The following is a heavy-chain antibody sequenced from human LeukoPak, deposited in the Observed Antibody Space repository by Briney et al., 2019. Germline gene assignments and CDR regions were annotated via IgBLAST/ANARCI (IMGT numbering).Heavy chain of an antibody. V-gene: IGHV3-23*01. CDR2: ISGSGGST. J-gene: IGHJ4*02. D-gene: IGHD3-22*01. Sequence: GGSLRLSCAASGSTFSSYAMSWVRQAPGKGLEWVSAISGSGGSTYYADSVKGRFTISRDNSKNTLYLQMNSLRAEDTAVYYCAKDPVDYYDSSGYRRPDYWGQGTLVTVSS. CDR3: AKDPVDYYDSSGYRRPDY. CDR1: GSTFSSYA.